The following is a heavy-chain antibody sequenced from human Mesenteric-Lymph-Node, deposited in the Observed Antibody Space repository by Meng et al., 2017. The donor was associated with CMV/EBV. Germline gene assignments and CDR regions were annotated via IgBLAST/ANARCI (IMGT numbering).Heavy chain of an antibody. D-gene: IGHD6-13*01. J-gene: IGHJ6*02. Sequence: SETLSLTCTVTGGSVDYYYWTWIRQSPGKGLEWIGYVSYDGSTKYSPSLKSRVTISVDTSKNQFSLKLSSVTAADTAEYYCARAAPYSSRGYRYYYGMDVWGQGTTVTVSS. CDR3: ARAAPYSSRGYRYYYGMDV. V-gene: IGHV4-59*02. CDR1: GGSVDYYY. CDR2: VSYDGST.